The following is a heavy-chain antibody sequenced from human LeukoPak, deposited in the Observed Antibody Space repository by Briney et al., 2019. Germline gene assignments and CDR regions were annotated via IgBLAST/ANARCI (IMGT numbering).Heavy chain of an antibody. V-gene: IGHV3-21*01. CDR2: ISSSSSYI. D-gene: IGHD6-19*01. Sequence: PGGSLRLSCAASGFTLSSYSMNWVRQAPGKGLEWVSSISSSSSYIYYADSVKGRFTISRDNAKNSLYLQMNSLRAEDTAVYYCARSRGSGWLFDYWGQGTLVTVSS. CDR3: ARSRGSGWLFDY. J-gene: IGHJ4*02. CDR1: GFTLSSYS.